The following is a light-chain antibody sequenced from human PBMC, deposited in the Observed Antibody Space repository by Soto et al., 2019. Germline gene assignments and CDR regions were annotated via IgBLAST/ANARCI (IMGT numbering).Light chain of an antibody. V-gene: IGKV1-5*01. Sequence: DIQMTQSPSTLSASVGDRVVITSRASQSISNWLAWYQQTRGKAPKVXIYDASTLDSGVPSRFSGSGAGTDFTRTISSLQPEDVETFYCPQYSTFPRTFGQGTKVDIK. CDR1: QSISNW. CDR2: DAS. CDR3: PQYSTFPRT. J-gene: IGKJ1*01.